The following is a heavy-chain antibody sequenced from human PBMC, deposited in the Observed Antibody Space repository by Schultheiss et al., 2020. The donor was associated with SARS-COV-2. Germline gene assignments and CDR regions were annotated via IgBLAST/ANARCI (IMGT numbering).Heavy chain of an antibody. CDR3: AKDKSSGWFFDY. CDR1: GFTFSSYG. CDR2: IKQDGSEK. J-gene: IGHJ4*02. D-gene: IGHD6-19*01. V-gene: IGHV3-7*01. Sequence: GGSLRLSCAASGFTFSSYGMHWVRQAPGKGLEWVANIKQDGSEKYYVDSVKGRFTISRDNAKNSLYLQMNSLRAEDTAVYYCAKDKSSGWFFDYWGQGTLVTVSS.